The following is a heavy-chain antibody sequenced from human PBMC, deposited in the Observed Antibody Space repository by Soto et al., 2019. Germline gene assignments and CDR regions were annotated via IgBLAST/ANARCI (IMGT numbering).Heavy chain of an antibody. D-gene: IGHD3-10*01. Sequence: QVQLVESGGGVVQPGRSLRLSCAASGFTFSSYGMHWVRQAPGKGLEWVAVTWYVGSNKYYADSVKGRFTISRDNSKNTLYLQMNSLRAEDTAVYYCARDRQYGSGYGMDVWGQGTTVTVSS. CDR2: TWYVGSNK. J-gene: IGHJ6*02. CDR1: GFTFSSYG. CDR3: ARDRQYGSGYGMDV. V-gene: IGHV3-33*01.